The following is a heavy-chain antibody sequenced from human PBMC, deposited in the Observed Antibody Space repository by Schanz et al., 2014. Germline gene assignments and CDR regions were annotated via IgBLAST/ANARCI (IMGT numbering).Heavy chain of an antibody. CDR3: ARGRTFDY. Sequence: QVQLVQSWAEVKGPGASVKVSCEASRYTFNTYGLNWVRQAPGQGLEWLGWMNPNSGNPGFAQKFRGRVTMTRNTSMSTAYIELHILTSEDTAVYYCARGRTFDYWGQGTLVTVSS. V-gene: IGHV1-8*02. CDR1: RYTFNTYG. CDR2: MNPNSGNP. J-gene: IGHJ4*02.